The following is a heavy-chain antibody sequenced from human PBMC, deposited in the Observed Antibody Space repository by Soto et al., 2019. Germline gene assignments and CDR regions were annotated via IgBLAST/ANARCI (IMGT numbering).Heavy chain of an antibody. J-gene: IGHJ5*02. V-gene: IGHV1-46*01. CDR3: ARLGDVPAWRPDP. D-gene: IGHD5-12*01. CDR2: IDPRDGST. CDR1: GYTFTTYH. Sequence: QVQLVQSGAEVKKPGASVKVSCKASGYTFTTYHMHWVRQTPGQGLDWMGIIDPRDGSTNYAQKCQGRVTMTRDTCTSTVPMEISSLRSEATAVSSCARLGDVPAWRPDPWGQGTMVTVSS.